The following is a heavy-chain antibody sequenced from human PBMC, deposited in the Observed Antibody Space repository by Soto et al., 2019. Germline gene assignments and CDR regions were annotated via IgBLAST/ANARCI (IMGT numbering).Heavy chain of an antibody. D-gene: IGHD3-22*01. V-gene: IGHV4-30-2*01. CDR1: GGSLSSSAYS. J-gene: IGHJ3*02. CDR3: ARELLFYDSDGFSWDDAFDI. CDR2: IYQSGST. Sequence: SETLSLTCALSGGSLSSSAYSWSWIRQPPGTGLEWIGFIYQSGSTYYNPSLQSRVTMSLDRPKNQFSLKLSSVTAADTAVYYCARELLFYDSDGFSWDDAFDIWGQGTMVTVSS.